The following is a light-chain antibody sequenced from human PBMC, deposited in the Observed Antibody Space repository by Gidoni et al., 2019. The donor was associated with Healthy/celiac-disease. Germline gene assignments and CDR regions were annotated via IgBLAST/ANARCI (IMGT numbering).Light chain of an antibody. J-gene: IGLJ2*01. Sequence: QSALTQPASVSGSPGQSITISCTGTSSDVGGYNYVSWYQQHPGKAPKLMIYEVSHRPSGVSNRFSCSKSGNTASLTISGLQAEDEADYYCSSYTSSSTSYVVFGGGTKLTVL. CDR1: SSDVGGYNY. CDR3: SSYTSSSTSYVV. CDR2: EVS. V-gene: IGLV2-14*01.